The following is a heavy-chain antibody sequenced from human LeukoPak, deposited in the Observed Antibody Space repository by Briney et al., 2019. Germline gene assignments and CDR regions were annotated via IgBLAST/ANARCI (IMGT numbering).Heavy chain of an antibody. D-gene: IGHD4-17*01. Sequence: GGSLRLSCAASGFTFSSYWMSWVRQAPGKGLEWVANIEQDGSEKCYVDSVKGRFTISRDNAKNSLYLQMNSLRAEDTAVYYCARVGAVTDGAFDIWGQGTMVTVSS. CDR3: ARVGAVTDGAFDI. CDR1: GFTFSSYW. CDR2: IEQDGSEK. J-gene: IGHJ3*02. V-gene: IGHV3-7*01.